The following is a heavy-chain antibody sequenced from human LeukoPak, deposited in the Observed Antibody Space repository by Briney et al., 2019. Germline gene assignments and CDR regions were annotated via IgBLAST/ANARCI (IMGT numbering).Heavy chain of an antibody. J-gene: IGHJ4*02. V-gene: IGHV4-34*01. CDR2: INHSGST. D-gene: IGHD6-6*01. Sequence: GSLRLSCAASGFTFSSYAMSWIRQPPGKGLEWIGEINHSGSTNYNPSLKSRVTISVDTSKNQFSLKLSSVTAADTAVYYCARGTRSSSFDYWGQGTLVTVSS. CDR1: GFTFSSYA. CDR3: ARGTRSSSFDY.